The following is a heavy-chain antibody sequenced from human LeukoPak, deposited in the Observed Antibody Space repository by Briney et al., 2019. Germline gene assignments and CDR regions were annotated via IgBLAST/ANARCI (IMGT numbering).Heavy chain of an antibody. CDR1: GFTFSSYG. CDR3: ARDRQQLVQHGFDY. Sequence: GGSLRLSCAASGFTFSSYGMHWVRQAPGKGLEWVAGIWYDGSNKYYADSVKGRFTISRDNSKNTLYLQMNSLRAEDTAVYYCARDRQQLVQHGFDYWGQGTLVTVSS. D-gene: IGHD6-13*01. J-gene: IGHJ4*02. CDR2: IWYDGSNK. V-gene: IGHV3-33*01.